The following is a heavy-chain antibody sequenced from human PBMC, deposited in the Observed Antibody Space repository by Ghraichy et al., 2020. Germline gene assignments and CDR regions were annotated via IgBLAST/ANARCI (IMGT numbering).Heavy chain of an antibody. CDR2: ISSTSSFM. J-gene: IGHJ3*02. D-gene: IGHD2-21*01. CDR3: ARGGGGDNIYDDFDI. Sequence: GGSLRLSCAASGFTFGNYYMSWIRQGPGKGLEWVSYISSTSSFMNQADSVKGRFTISRDNAKNSLYLQMNSLRAEDTAVYYCARGGGGDNIYDDFDIWGQGTMVTVSS. CDR1: GFTFGNYY. V-gene: IGHV3-11*06.